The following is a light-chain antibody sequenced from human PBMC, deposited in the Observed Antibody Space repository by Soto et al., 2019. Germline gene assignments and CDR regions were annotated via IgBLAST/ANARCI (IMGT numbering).Light chain of an antibody. J-gene: IGLJ2*01. CDR2: DNS. CDR1: RSNIGAGYH. CDR3: HSYDVSLRGPA. Sequence: QSVLTQPPSLSGAPGQRVTISCTGSRSNIGAGYHVHWYQHLPETAPKVLIFDNSNRPSGVPDRFSGSKSGTSASLAITGLQAEDEAVYYCHSYDVSLRGPAFGGGTKLTVL. V-gene: IGLV1-40*01.